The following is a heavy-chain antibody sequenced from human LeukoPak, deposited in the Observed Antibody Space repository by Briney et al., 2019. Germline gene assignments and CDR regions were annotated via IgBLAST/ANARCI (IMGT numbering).Heavy chain of an antibody. V-gene: IGHV1-2*02. J-gene: IGHJ4*02. Sequence: GASVKVSCKASGYTFTGYYMHWVRQAPGQGLEWMGWINPNSGGTNYAQKFQGRVTMTRDTSISTAYMELSRLRPDDTAVYYCARYDLVVPAAIDYWGQGTLVTVSS. CDR2: INPNSGGT. D-gene: IGHD2-2*01. CDR1: GYTFTGYY. CDR3: ARYDLVVPAAIDY.